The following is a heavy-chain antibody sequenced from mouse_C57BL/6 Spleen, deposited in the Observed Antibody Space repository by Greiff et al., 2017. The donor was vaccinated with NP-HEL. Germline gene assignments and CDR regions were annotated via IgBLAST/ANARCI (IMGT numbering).Heavy chain of an antibody. Sequence: EVQLQESGEGLVKPGGSLKLSCAASGFTFSSYAMSWVRQTPEKRLEWVAYISSGGDYIYYADTVKGRFTISRDNARHTLYLLMSSLKSEDTAMYYCTRGYYSSPYWFAYWGQGTLVTVSA. V-gene: IGHV5-9-1*02. CDR1: GFTFSSYA. D-gene: IGHD2-12*01. J-gene: IGHJ3*01. CDR3: TRGYYSSPYWFAY. CDR2: ISSGGDYI.